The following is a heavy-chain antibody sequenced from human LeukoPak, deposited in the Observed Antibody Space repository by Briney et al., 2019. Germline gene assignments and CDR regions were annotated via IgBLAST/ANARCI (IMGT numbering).Heavy chain of an antibody. CDR1: GFTFSNYA. CDR3: AKDPLRYYDSPGENWFDP. CDR2: ISGSGGST. D-gene: IGHD3-22*01. Sequence: GGSLRLSCAASGFTFSNYAMSWVRQTPGKGLEWVSAISGSGGSTYYADSVKGRSTIARDNSKNTLYLQMNSLRAEDTALYYCAKDPLRYYDSPGENWFDPWGQGTLVTVSS. J-gene: IGHJ5*02. V-gene: IGHV3-23*01.